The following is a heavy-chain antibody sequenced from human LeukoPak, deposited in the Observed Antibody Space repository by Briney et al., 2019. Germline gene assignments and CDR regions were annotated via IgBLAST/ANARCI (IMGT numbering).Heavy chain of an antibody. D-gene: IGHD3-16*01. V-gene: IGHV1-18*01. Sequence: SVKVSCKAYGYTFMSHGISWVRQAPGQGLEWMGWISGSSSNTNYAQRLQGRVTMTTDTSTTTAYMELRSLRSDDTAVYYCARATGTWGHDGFDIWGQGTMVTVSS. J-gene: IGHJ3*02. CDR1: GYTFMSHG. CDR3: ARATGTWGHDGFDI. CDR2: ISGSSSNT.